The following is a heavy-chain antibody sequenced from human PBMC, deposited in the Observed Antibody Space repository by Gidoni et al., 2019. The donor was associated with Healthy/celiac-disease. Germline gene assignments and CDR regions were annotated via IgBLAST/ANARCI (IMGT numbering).Heavy chain of an antibody. CDR1: GGSFSGYY. CDR2: INHSGST. Sequence: QVQLQQWGAGLLKPSETLSLTCAVYGGSFSGYYWSWIRQPPGKGLEWIGEINHSGSTNYNPSLKSRVTISVDTSKNQFSLKLSSVTAADTAVYYCARGRITIFGVVRSGYGMDVWGQGTTVTVSS. CDR3: ARGRITIFGVVRSGYGMDV. D-gene: IGHD3-3*01. V-gene: IGHV4-34*01. J-gene: IGHJ6*02.